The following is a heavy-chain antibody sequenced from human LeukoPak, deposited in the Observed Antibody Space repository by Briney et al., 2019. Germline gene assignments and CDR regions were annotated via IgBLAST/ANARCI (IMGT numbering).Heavy chain of an antibody. CDR2: IYYSGST. D-gene: IGHD6-13*01. J-gene: IGHJ4*02. V-gene: IGHV4-31*03. CDR3: ASGLKYISSSWRLYFDY. Sequence: PSETLSLTCTVSGGSISSGGYYWSWIRQHPGKGLEWIGYIYYSGSTYYNPSLKCRVTISVDTSKNQFSLKLSSVTAADTAVYYCASGLKYISSSWRLYFDYWGQGTLVTVSS. CDR1: GGSISSGGYY.